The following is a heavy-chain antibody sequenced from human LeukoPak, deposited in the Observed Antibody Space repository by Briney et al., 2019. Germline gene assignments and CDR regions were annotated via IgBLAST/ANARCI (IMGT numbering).Heavy chain of an antibody. D-gene: IGHD1-7*01. Sequence: PMALVKVSCKASGYTFTSYYMHWVRQAPGQGLEWMGIINPSGGSTSYAQKFQGRVTMTRDMSTSTVYMELSSLRSEDTAVYYCARTGTTPKGSHYYFDYWGQGTLVTVSS. CDR3: ARTGTTPKGSHYYFDY. V-gene: IGHV1-46*01. CDR2: INPSGGST. J-gene: IGHJ4*02. CDR1: GYTFTSYY.